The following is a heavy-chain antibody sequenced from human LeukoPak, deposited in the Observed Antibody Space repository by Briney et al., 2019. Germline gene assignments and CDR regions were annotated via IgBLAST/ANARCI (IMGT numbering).Heavy chain of an antibody. CDR3: ARGTSSPGYFDL. CDR1: GFTFVDSG. CDR2: IRYDGTNE. Sequence: GGSLRLSCAASGFTFVDSGMNWVRQAPGKGLEWLTFIRYDGTNEYFADSVKGRFAISRDNSQKKLHLQMNNLRPVDTALYYCARGTSSPGYFDLWGQGTQVTVSS. J-gene: IGHJ4*02. D-gene: IGHD1-26*01. V-gene: IGHV3-30*02.